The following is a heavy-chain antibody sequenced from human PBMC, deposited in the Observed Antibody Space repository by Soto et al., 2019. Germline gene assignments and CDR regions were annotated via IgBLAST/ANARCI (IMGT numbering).Heavy chain of an antibody. Sequence: GGSLRLSCAASGFTFSSYAMSWVRQAPGKGLEWVSAISGSGGSTYYADSVKGRFTISRDNSKNTLYLQMNSLRAEDTAVYYCAKGAYDSSGYYHILFDYWGQGTPVTVSS. CDR2: ISGSGGST. CDR1: GFTFSSYA. V-gene: IGHV3-23*01. CDR3: AKGAYDSSGYYHILFDY. D-gene: IGHD3-22*01. J-gene: IGHJ4*02.